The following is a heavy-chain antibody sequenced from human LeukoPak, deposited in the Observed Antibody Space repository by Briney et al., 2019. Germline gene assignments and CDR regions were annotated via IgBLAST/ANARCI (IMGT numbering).Heavy chain of an antibody. J-gene: IGHJ4*02. CDR1: GYTFTSYY. D-gene: IGHD2-2*01. Sequence: ASVKVSCKASGYTFTSYYMHWVRQAPGQGLEWMGIINPSSGSTSYAQKFQGRVTMTRDTSTSTVYMELSSLRSEDTAVYYCARTSIVVVPAAQLPYDYWGQGTLVTVSS. V-gene: IGHV1-46*01. CDR3: ARTSIVVVPAAQLPYDY. CDR2: INPSSGST.